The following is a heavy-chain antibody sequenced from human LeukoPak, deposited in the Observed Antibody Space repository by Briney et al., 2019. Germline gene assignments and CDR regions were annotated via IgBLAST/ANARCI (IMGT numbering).Heavy chain of an antibody. D-gene: IGHD3-22*01. J-gene: IGHJ6*02. Sequence: GGSLRLSCTTSGLTFSDYAMTWVRQAPGKGLEWVGFIRSKIYGGTTEYAASVKGRFTISRDDSKSIAYLQMNSLKTEDTAVYYCSGYRTYYSGMDVWGQGTTVTVSS. CDR1: GLTFSDYA. CDR3: SGYRTYYSGMDV. CDR2: IRSKIYGGTT. V-gene: IGHV3-49*04.